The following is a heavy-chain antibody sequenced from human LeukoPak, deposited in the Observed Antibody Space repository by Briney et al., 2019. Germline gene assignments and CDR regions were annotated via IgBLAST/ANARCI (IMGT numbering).Heavy chain of an antibody. CDR2: IKSDGSVT. J-gene: IGHJ4*02. CDR1: GFTFSSYW. D-gene: IGHD1-14*01. CDR3: ARDHDAVGTTIDH. V-gene: IGHV3-74*01. Sequence: GGSLRFSCAAAGFTFSSYWMHWVRQAPGEGLVWVSRIKSDGSVTWYADSVKGRFTISRDNAKNMLYLQMNSLRDEDTAVYFCARDHDAVGTTIDHWGQGTLVTVSS.